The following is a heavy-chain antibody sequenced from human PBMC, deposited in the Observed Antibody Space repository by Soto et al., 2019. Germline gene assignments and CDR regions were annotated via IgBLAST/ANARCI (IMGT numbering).Heavy chain of an antibody. CDR1: GDSLDAYY. D-gene: IGHD3-3*01. J-gene: IGHJ6*02. CDR3: ARASSGVANSIGMEV. CDR2: IYYSGNT. Sequence: SEPLSPTCSVSGDSLDAYYWTWIRLPPGKGLEWLGFIYYSGNTNYNPSLQSRVSISLPTSKSQFSLKLTSVTAADTAVYNCARASSGVANSIGMEVWGQGTAVTVPS. V-gene: IGHV4-59*01.